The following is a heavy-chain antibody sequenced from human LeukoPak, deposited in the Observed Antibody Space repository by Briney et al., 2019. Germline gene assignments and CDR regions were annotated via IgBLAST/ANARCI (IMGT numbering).Heavy chain of an antibody. Sequence: GGSLRLSCAASGFTFSNAWMSWVRQAPGKGLEWVGRIKSKTDGGTTDYAAPVKGRFTISRDDSKDTLYLQMNSLKTEDTAVYYCTTSLSSGYYIDYWGQGTLVTVSS. J-gene: IGHJ4*02. CDR2: IKSKTDGGTT. D-gene: IGHD3-22*01. CDR1: GFTFSNAW. V-gene: IGHV3-15*01. CDR3: TTSLSSGYYIDY.